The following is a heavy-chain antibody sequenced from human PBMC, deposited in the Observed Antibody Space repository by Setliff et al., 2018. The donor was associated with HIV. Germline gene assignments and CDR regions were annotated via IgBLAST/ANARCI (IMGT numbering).Heavy chain of an antibody. CDR2: TDTSGRT. CDR3: ARDVGLSYISSWLFYFDY. J-gene: IGHJ4*02. D-gene: IGHD6-13*01. CDR1: GDSISSGGYY. V-gene: IGHV4-61*09. Sequence: PSETLSLTCTVSGDSISSGGYYWSWIRQPAGKGLERIAHTDTSGRTDYNPSLKSRVTISADTSKNQFTLKLTSVTAADAAMYYCARDVGLSYISSWLFYFDYWGQGTPVTVSS.